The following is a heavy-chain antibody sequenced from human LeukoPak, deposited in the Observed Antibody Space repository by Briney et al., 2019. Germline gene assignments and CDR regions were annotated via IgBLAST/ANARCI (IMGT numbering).Heavy chain of an antibody. V-gene: IGHV3-74*01. D-gene: IGHD3-22*01. CDR3: ARSHNYYDNSGYLS. Sequence: GGSLRLSCAASGFTFTAYWMHWVRQTPGKGLVWVARTNRDDSITDYADSVKGRFTISRDNAKNTLYLQMNSLSAEDSAVYYCARSHNYYDNSGYLSGGKGTLVTVSS. J-gene: IGHJ4*02. CDR1: GFTFTAYW. CDR2: TNRDDSIT.